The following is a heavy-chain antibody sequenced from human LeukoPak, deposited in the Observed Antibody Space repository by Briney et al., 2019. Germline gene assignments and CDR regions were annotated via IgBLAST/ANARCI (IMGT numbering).Heavy chain of an antibody. V-gene: IGHV4-61*01. Sequence: SETLSLTCTVSGGSVSSGSYYWSWIRQPPGKGLEWIGYINYSGSTKYNPSLKSRVTISVDTSKNQFSLKLSSLTAANTAVYYCARGQQYLYYFDYWGQGTLVTVSS. CDR2: INYSGST. J-gene: IGHJ4*02. CDR1: GGSVSSGSYY. D-gene: IGHD2-2*01. CDR3: ARGQQYLYYFDY.